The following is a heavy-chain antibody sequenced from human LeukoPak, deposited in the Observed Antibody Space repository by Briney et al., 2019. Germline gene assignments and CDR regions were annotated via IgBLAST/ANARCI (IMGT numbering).Heavy chain of an antibody. D-gene: IGHD5-18*01. CDR3: ARGGTPRRGYSYGYYYYYGMDV. CDR2: INPSGGST. Sequence: GASVKVSCTASGYTFTSYYMHWVRQAPGQGLEWMGIINPSGGSTSYAQKFQGRVTMTRDTSTSTVYMELSSLRSEDTAVYYCARGGTPRRGYSYGYYYYYGMDVWGQGTTVTVSS. CDR1: GYTFTSYY. J-gene: IGHJ6*02. V-gene: IGHV1-46*01.